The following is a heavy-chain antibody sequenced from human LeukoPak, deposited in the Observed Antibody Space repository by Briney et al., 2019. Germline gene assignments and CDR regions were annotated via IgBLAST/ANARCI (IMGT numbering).Heavy chain of an antibody. CDR2: ISYDGSNK. Sequence: GRSLRLSCAASGFTFSSYAMHWVRQAPGKGLEWVAVISYDGSNKYYADSVKGRFTISRDNSKNTLYLQMNSLRAEDTAVYYCAKGPLGDIVLMVYAPPFDYWGQGTLVTVSS. CDR3: AKGPLGDIVLMVYAPPFDY. D-gene: IGHD2-8*01. V-gene: IGHV3-30*04. J-gene: IGHJ4*02. CDR1: GFTFSSYA.